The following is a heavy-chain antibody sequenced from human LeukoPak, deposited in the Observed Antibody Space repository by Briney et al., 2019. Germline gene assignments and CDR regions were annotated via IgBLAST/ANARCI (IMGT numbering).Heavy chain of an antibody. D-gene: IGHD4-23*01. CDR3: ARVHGGNSGGSFDY. Sequence: SETLSLTCTVSGGSISSYYWSWIRQPPGKGLEWIGYIYYSGSTNYNPSLKSRVTISVDTSKNQFSLKLSSVTAADTAVYYCARVHGGNSGGSFDYWGQGTLVTVSS. V-gene: IGHV4-59*01. CDR2: IYYSGST. CDR1: GGSISSYY. J-gene: IGHJ4*02.